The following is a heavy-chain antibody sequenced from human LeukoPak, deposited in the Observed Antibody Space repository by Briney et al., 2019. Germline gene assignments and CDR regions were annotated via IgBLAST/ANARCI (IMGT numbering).Heavy chain of an antibody. CDR2: ISGSGGST. CDR1: GFTFSSYS. V-gene: IGHV3-23*01. D-gene: IGHD3-3*01. J-gene: IGHJ6*03. CDR3: AKDGRITIFGVVIISYYYMDV. Sequence: GGSLRLSCAASGFTFSSYSMNWVRQAPGKGLEWVSAISGSGGSTYYADSVKGRFTISRDNSKNTLYLQMNSLRAEDTAVYYCAKDGRITIFGVVIISYYYMDVWGKGTTVTVSS.